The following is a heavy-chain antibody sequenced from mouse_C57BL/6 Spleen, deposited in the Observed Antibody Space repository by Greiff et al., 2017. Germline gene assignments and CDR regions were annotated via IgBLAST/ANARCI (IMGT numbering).Heavy chain of an antibody. CDR1: GYSFTDYN. D-gene: IGHD2-12*01. Sequence: EVQLQQSGPELVKPGASVKISCKASGYSFTDYNLNWVKQSNGKSLEWIGVINPNYGTTSYNPKFKGKATLTADKSSSTAYMQLNSLSSEVSAVYYCARSYNYDVRFDSWGQGTSLTVSS. CDR2: INPNYGTT. J-gene: IGHJ2*02. V-gene: IGHV1-39*01. CDR3: ARSYNYDVRFDS.